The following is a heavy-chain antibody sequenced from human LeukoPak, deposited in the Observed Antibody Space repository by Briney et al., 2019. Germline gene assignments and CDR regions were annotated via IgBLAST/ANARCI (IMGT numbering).Heavy chain of an antibody. Sequence: GRSLRLSCAASEFTFSGNAMHWVRQAPGKGLECVAAISYEGSNKYYSDSVKGRFTISRDNSKNTLYLQMSSLRPEDTAVCYCVRGGDYYGSDPFYFDYWGQGTLVTVSS. J-gene: IGHJ4*02. CDR3: VRGGDYYGSDPFYFDY. CDR1: EFTFSGNA. CDR2: ISYEGSNK. V-gene: IGHV3-30*04. D-gene: IGHD3-10*01.